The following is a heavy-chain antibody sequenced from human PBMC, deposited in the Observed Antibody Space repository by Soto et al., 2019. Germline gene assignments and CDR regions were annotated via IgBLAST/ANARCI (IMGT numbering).Heavy chain of an antibody. J-gene: IGHJ5*02. CDR2: INPSGGST. CDR3: ARDEYSCSVQPENWFDP. CDR1: GYTFTSYY. D-gene: IGHD6-6*01. V-gene: IGHV1-46*03. Sequence: GASVKVSCKASGYTFTSYYMHWVRQAPGQGLEWMGIINPSGGSTSYAQKFQGRVTMTRDTSTSTVYMELSSLRSEDTAVYYCARDEYSCSVQPENWFDPWGQGTLVTVSS.